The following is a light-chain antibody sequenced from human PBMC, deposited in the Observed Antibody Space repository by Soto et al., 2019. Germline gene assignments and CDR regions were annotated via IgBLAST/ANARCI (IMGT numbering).Light chain of an antibody. J-gene: IGKJ1*01. Sequence: DIQMTQSPSSLSASVGDRVTITCRASESIITYLNWYQQRPGKAPNLLIYVASNLQSGVPSRFSGAGSGTEFSLTLSSLQPEDFATYYCQQTYGTPRTFGQGTKVEIK. V-gene: IGKV1-39*01. CDR3: QQTYGTPRT. CDR2: VAS. CDR1: ESIITY.